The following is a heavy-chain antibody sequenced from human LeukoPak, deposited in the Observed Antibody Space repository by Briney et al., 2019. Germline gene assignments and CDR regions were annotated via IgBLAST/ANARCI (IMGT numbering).Heavy chain of an antibody. CDR2: MNPNSGNT. D-gene: IGHD3-9*01. CDR1: GYTFTSYD. V-gene: IGHV1-8*01. J-gene: IGHJ4*02. CDR3: GRLPSRYYDILTGLRDY. Sequence: ASVKVSCKASGYTFTSYDINWVRQAPGPGLEWVGWMNPNSGNTDYAQKFQGRVTMTRNTTISTAYMELSSLRSEDTAVYYCGRLPSRYYDILTGLRDYWGQGTLVTVSS.